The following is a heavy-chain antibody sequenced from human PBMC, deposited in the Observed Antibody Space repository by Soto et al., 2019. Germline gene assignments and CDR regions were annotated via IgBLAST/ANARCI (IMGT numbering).Heavy chain of an antibody. D-gene: IGHD1-1*01. J-gene: IGHJ6*02. Sequence: QVQLEQSGPEVKKPGASVKVSCKASAYIFDTYGVSWVRQAPGQGLEWMGWISGYNGQTNYAQKFRGRVTLTTDTSTSTAYMELRSLRSDDTAIYYCARDGRKQLWTEGLTAMDVWGQGTTVTVSS. CDR2: ISGYNGQT. V-gene: IGHV1-18*04. CDR1: AYIFDTYG. CDR3: ARDGRKQLWTEGLTAMDV.